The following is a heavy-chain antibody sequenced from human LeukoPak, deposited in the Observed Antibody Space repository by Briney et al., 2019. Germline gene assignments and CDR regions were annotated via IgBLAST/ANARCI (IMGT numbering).Heavy chain of an antibody. CDR1: GGSFSGYY. J-gene: IGHJ4*02. Sequence: PSETPSLTCAVYGGSFSGYYWNWIRQPPGKGLEWIGEINHSGSINYNSSLKSRVTISVDTSKNQFSLKLSSVTAADTAVYYCACSSGSGYLARSYFDYWGQGTLVTVSS. V-gene: IGHV4-34*01. D-gene: IGHD3-22*01. CDR3: ACSSGSGYLARSYFDY. CDR2: INHSGSI.